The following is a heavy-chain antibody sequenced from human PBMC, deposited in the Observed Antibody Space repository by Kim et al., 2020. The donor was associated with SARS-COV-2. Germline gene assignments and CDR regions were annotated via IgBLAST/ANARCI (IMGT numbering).Heavy chain of an antibody. V-gene: IGHV4-4*07. Sequence: SETLSLTCTVSGGSISSYYWSWIRQPAGKGLEWIGRIYTSWSTNYNPSLKSRVTMSVDTSKNQFSLKLSSVTAADTAVYYCARGLPGTRVRWFDPWGQGTLVTVSS. CDR3: ARGLPGTRVRWFDP. CDR2: IYTSWST. D-gene: IGHD1-7*01. CDR1: GGSISSYY. J-gene: IGHJ5*02.